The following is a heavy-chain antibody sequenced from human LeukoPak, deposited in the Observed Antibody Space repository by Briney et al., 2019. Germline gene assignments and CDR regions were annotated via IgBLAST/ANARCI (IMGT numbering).Heavy chain of an antibody. V-gene: IGHV3-30*18. Sequence: GGSLRLSCAASGFSFSSYGMHWVRQAPGKGLEWVAVISYDGSNKFYADSVKGRFTISRDNSKNTLYLQMKSLRAEDTAVYYCAKLGYSSGWYDFQIDAFDFWGQGTMVTVSS. D-gene: IGHD6-19*01. CDR1: GFSFSSYG. CDR2: ISYDGSNK. J-gene: IGHJ3*01. CDR3: AKLGYSSGWYDFQIDAFDF.